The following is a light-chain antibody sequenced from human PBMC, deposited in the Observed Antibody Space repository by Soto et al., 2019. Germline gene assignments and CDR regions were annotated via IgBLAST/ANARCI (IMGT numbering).Light chain of an antibody. V-gene: IGKV1-17*01. J-gene: IGKJ1*01. CDR1: QGIGDD. CDR3: LQHNTYPWT. CDR2: AAS. Sequence: DIQMTQSPSSLSASVGDRVIITCRASQGIGDDLGWYQQKPGKAPKRLIYAASILQSGVPSRFSGSGSVTDFTLTISSLQPDDFASYYCLQHNTYPWTFGPGTKVEVK.